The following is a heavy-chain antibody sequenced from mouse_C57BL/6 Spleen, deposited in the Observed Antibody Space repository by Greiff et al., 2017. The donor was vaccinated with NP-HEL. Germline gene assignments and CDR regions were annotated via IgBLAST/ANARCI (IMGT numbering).Heavy chain of an antibody. V-gene: IGHV1-42*01. CDR1: GYSFTGYY. CDR3: ARGLITTVDYFDY. D-gene: IGHD1-1*01. J-gene: IGHJ2*01. CDR2: INPSTGGT. Sequence: VQLQQSGPELVKPGASVKISCKASGYSFTGYYMNWVKQSPEKSLEWIGEINPSTGGTTYNQKFKAKATLTVDKSSSTAYMQLKSLTSEDSAVYYCARGLITTVDYFDYWGQGTTLTVSS.